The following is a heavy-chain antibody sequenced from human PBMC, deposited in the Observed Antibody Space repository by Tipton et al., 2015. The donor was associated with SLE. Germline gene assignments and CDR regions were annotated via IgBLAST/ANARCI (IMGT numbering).Heavy chain of an antibody. D-gene: IGHD2-2*01. CDR1: GYSISSGYY. CDR2: IYHSGST. Sequence: TLSLTCTVSGYSISSGYYWGWIRQPPGKGLEWIGSIYHSGSTYYNPSLKSRVIISVDTSKNQFSLKLTSVTAADTAVYYCARDQYQLGGIDYWGQGTLVTFSS. CDR3: ARDQYQLGGIDY. V-gene: IGHV4-38-2*02. J-gene: IGHJ4*02.